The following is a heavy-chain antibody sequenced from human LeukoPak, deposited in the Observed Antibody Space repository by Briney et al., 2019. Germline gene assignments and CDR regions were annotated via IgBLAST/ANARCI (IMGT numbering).Heavy chain of an antibody. CDR3: ARVKGRDSSGYYPNYYFDY. V-gene: IGHV3-21*01. CDR2: INSSSGYI. J-gene: IGHJ4*02. Sequence: PGGSLRLSCAASGFTFRNYNMNWVRQAPGKGLEWVSSINSSSGYIYYADSVKGRFTISRDNAKNSLYLQMNSLRAEDTAVYYCARVKGRDSSGYYPNYYFDYWGQGTLVTVSS. CDR1: GFTFRNYN. D-gene: IGHD3-22*01.